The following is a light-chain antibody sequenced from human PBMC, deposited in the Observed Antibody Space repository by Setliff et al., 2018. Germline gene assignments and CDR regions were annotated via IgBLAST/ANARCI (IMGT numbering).Light chain of an antibody. Sequence: QSALTQPRSVSGSPGQSVTISCTGTSSDVGGYNSVSWYQQHPDKPPKLIIYDVSTRPSGVPDRFSGSKSGNTASLTISGLQAEDEADYYCCSYGGTPYVFGTGTKGTVL. CDR3: CSYGGTPYV. CDR1: SSDVGGYNS. CDR2: DVS. J-gene: IGLJ1*01. V-gene: IGLV2-11*01.